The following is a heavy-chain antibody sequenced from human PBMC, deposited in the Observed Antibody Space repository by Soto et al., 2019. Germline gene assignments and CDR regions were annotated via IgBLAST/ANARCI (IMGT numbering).Heavy chain of an antibody. J-gene: IGHJ4*02. CDR3: ARRAGGRPSDY. CDR2: IYYSGST. CDR1: GDSIISYY. Sequence: QVQLQESGPGLVKPSETLSLTCTVSGDSIISYYWSWIRQPPGKGLEWIGYIYYSGSTNYNPSLKSRFTISLDMSKNQFSLKLNSVTAADTAVYYCARRAGGRPSDYWGQGTLVTVSS. V-gene: IGHV4-59*01. D-gene: IGHD2-15*01.